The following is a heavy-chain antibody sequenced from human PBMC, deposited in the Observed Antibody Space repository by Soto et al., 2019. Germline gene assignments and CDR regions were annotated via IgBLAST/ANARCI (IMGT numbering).Heavy chain of an antibody. CDR2: ISYDGSNK. CDR3: ASGGRSGIDL. CDR1: GFTFSSYA. V-gene: IGHV3-30-3*01. J-gene: IGHJ6*02. Sequence: QVQLVESGGGVVQPGRSLRLSCAASGFTFSSYAMHWVRQAPGKGLEWVAVISYDGSNKYYADSVKGRFTISRDNSKNTLYLQMNSLIAEDTAVYYCASGGRSGIDLWGQGTPVTVSS. D-gene: IGHD3-10*01.